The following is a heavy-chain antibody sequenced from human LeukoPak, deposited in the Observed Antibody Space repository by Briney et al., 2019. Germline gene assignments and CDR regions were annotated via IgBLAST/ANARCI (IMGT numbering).Heavy chain of an antibody. V-gene: IGHV4-38-2*02. CDR2: LYPSGSR. J-gene: IGHJ5*01. Sequence: SEALSLTCTVTGYSISTGYYWGWIRQTPGKGLEWIGSLYPSGSRYYNPSLKSRVTISVDTSKNEFSLKLNSVTAADSGVYYCARFNPESDFWGHGTRVTVSS. CDR3: ARFNPESDF. CDR1: GYSISTGYY.